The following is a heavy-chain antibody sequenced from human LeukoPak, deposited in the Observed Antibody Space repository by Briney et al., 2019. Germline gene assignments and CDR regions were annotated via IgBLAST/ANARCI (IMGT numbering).Heavy chain of an antibody. V-gene: IGHV4-59*01. D-gene: IGHD5-12*01. Sequence: SETLSLTCTVSGGSIRSYYWSWIRQPPGKGLEWIGYIYYSGNTNYNPSLKSRVTMSVDTSRDQFSLKLYSVTAADTAVYYCARDRPDIVAAITWGYYFDYWGQGSPVTVSP. J-gene: IGHJ4*02. CDR2: IYYSGNT. CDR3: ARDRPDIVAAITWGYYFDY. CDR1: GGSIRSYY.